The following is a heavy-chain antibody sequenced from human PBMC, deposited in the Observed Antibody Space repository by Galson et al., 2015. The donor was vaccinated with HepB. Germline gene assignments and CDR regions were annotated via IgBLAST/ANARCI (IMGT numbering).Heavy chain of an antibody. J-gene: IGHJ4*02. CDR2: ISSSSSHI. CDR3: ARDGAQWLAQYYFDY. V-gene: IGHV3-21*01. CDR1: GFTFSSYS. Sequence: SLRLSCAASGFTFSSYSMNWVRQAPGKGLEWVSSISSSSSHIYYEESVKGRLTISRDNAKNSLYLQMNSLRAEDTAVYYCARDGAQWLAQYYFDYWGQGALVTVSS. D-gene: IGHD6-19*01.